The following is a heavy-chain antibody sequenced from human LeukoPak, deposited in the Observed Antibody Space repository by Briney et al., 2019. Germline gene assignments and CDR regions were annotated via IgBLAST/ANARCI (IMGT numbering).Heavy chain of an antibody. Sequence: PGGSLRLSCAASGFTFSSSVMRWVRQTPDKGLEWVAVISSDGSRDYYADSVKGRFTISRNNSKNIMYLQVNSLSTEDTAIFYCASARREVYNEPFDYWGQGTRVTVSS. CDR1: GFTFSSSV. J-gene: IGHJ4*02. CDR2: ISSDGSRD. CDR3: ASARREVYNEPFDY. D-gene: IGHD5-24*01. V-gene: IGHV3-30*04.